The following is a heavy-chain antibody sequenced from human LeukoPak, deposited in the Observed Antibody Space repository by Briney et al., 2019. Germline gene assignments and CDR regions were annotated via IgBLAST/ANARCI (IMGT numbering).Heavy chain of an antibody. V-gene: IGHV4-34*01. CDR2: INHSGST. D-gene: IGHD3-10*01. CDR1: GGSFSGYY. CDR3: ARQVNPMVRGVNWFDP. J-gene: IGHJ5*02. Sequence: SETLSLTCAVYGGSFSGYYWSWIRQPPGKGLEWIGEINHSGSTNYNPSLKSPVTISVDTSKNQFSLKLSSVTAADTAVYYCARQVNPMVRGVNWFDPWGQGTLVTVSS.